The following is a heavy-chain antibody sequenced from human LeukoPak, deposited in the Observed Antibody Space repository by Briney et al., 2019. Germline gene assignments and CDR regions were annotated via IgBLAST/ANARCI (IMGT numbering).Heavy chain of an antibody. CDR1: GFTFSDYY. Sequence: GGSLRLSCAASGFTFSDYYMSWIRQAPGKGLEWVSYIGSSGSTIYYADSVKGRFTISRDNAKNSLYLQMNSLRAEDTAVYYCASLHVMITFGGVIVPWGQGTLVTVSS. CDR2: IGSSGSTI. D-gene: IGHD3-16*02. V-gene: IGHV3-11*04. J-gene: IGHJ5*02. CDR3: ASLHVMITFGGVIVP.